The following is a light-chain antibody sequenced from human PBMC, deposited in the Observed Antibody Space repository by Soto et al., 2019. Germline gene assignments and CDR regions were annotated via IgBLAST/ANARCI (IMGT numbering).Light chain of an antibody. CDR3: QSYDSSLRDVV. Sequence: QSVLTQPPSVSGAPGQRVTISCTGSSSDIGAGYDVHWYQQLPGTAPKLLIYGNNNRPSGVPERFSGSKSGTSASLAITGLQAEDEADYYCQSYDSSLRDVVFGGGTKLTVL. CDR2: GNN. CDR1: SSDIGAGYD. V-gene: IGLV1-40*01. J-gene: IGLJ2*01.